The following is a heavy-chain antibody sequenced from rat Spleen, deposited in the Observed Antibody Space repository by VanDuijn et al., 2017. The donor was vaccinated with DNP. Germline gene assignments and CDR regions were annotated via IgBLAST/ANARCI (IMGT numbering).Heavy chain of an antibody. J-gene: IGHJ2*01. V-gene: IGHV2-47*01. CDR1: GLSLTSNG. CDR3: ARWHLYLSYFDY. Sequence: QVQLKESGPGLVQPSQTLSLTCTVSGLSLTSNGVSWIRQPPGKGLEWVGGIWNNGGTDYSSTIKSRPRISRDTSKSQVLLEMNSLQTEDTAMYFCARWHLYLSYFDYWGQGVMVTVSS. CDR2: IWNNGGT. D-gene: IGHD1-2*01.